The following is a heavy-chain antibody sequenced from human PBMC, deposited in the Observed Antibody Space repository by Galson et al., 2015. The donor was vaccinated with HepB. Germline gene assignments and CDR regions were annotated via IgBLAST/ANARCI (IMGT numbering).Heavy chain of an antibody. CDR3: ARVSTSSRKFDY. V-gene: IGHV3-7*03. CDR2: IKQDGSEN. Sequence: SLRLSCAASGFTFSSYWMTWVRQAPGKGLEWVANIKQDGSENYYVDSVKGRFTISRDNAKNSLYLQMNGLRAEDTAAYYCARVSTSSRKFDYWGQGTLVTVSS. CDR1: GFTFSSYW. D-gene: IGHD2-2*01. J-gene: IGHJ4*02.